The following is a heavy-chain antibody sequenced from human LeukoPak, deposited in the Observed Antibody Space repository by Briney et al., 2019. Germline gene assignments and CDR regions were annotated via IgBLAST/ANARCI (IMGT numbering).Heavy chain of an antibody. CDR2: INAGNGNT. CDR1: GYTFTSYA. V-gene: IGHV1-3*01. CDR3: ARDGDQYCSSTSCYLDY. J-gene: IGHJ4*02. D-gene: IGHD2-2*01. Sequence: ASVKVSCKASGYTFTSYAMHWVRQAPGRRLEWMGWINAGNGNTKYSQKFQGRVTITRDTSASTAYMELSSLRSEDTAVYYCARDGDQYCSSTSCYLDYWGQGTLVTVSS.